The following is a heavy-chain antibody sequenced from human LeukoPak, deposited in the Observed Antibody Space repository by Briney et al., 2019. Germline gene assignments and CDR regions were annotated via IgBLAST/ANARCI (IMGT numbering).Heavy chain of an antibody. CDR1: GGSISSYY. CDR3: ARGPEKYYFDY. J-gene: IGHJ4*02. Sequence: SETLSLTCTVSGGSISSYYWSWIRQPAGKGLEWIGRIYSSGNTNYNPSLKSRVTMSVDTSKNQFSPKLSSVTAADTAVYYCARGPEKYYFDYWGQGTLVTVSS. V-gene: IGHV4-4*07. CDR2: IYSSGNT.